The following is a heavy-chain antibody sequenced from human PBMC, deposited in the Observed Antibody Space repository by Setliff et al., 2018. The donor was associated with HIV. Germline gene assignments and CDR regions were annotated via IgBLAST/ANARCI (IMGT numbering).Heavy chain of an antibody. CDR1: GGSISSGGYY. CDR2: IYFSGSA. CDR3: ARGRVFCNGDSCYHLDS. Sequence: LSLTCTVSGGSISSGGYYWSWIRQHPGKGLEWIGYIYFSGSATYNPSLKSPVSISVDTSKNQFYLKLSSVTAADTAVYYCARGRVFCNGDSCYHLDSWGQGILVTVSS. D-gene: IGHD2-15*01. V-gene: IGHV4-31*01. J-gene: IGHJ4*02.